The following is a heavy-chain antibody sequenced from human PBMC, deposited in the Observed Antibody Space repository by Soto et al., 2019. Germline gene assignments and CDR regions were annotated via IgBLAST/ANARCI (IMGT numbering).Heavy chain of an antibody. V-gene: IGHV4-38-2*01. J-gene: IGHJ6*02. D-gene: IGHD1-20*01. CDR3: ARADNWNGYYYYGMDV. CDR1: GYSLSSGYY. CDR2: MHHSGST. Sequence: SETLSLTCAVSGYSLSSGYYWGWIRQPPGKGLEWIASMHHSGSTYYNPSLKSRVTISVDTSKNQFSLKLSSVTAADTAVYYCARADNWNGYYYYGMDVWGQGTTVTSP.